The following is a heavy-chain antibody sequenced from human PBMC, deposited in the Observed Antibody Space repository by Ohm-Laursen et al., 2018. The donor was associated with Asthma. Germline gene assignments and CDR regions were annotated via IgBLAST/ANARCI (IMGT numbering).Heavy chain of an antibody. CDR2: ISGSGSPI. D-gene: IGHD2-21*01. J-gene: IGHJ5*02. CDR1: GFTFGTFG. V-gene: IGHV3-48*01. Sequence: SLRLSCTASGFTFGTFGMNWVRQAPGEGLEWVSHISGSGSPIFYADSVKGRFTISRDNAKNTLYLQMNSLRAEDTAVYYCARQSIPGVRALWFDPWGQGTLVTVSS. CDR3: ARQSIPGVRALWFDP.